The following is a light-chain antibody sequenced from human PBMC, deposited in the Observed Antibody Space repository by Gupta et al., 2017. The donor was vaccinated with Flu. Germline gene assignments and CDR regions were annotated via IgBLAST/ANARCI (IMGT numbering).Light chain of an antibody. CDR3: MESIHFPPT. J-gene: IGKJ4*01. CDR2: EVS. CDR1: ESLLQTDGKTY. V-gene: IGKV2D-29*01. Sequence: IVVTQTPLSLAVTPGQAGSISCKSSESLLQTDGKTYLSWYLQRPGQPPQVLIYEVSNRFSGVPDRFSGSGSGTDFTLKIRRVEAEDVGVDYGMESIHFPPTFGGGTKVEIK.